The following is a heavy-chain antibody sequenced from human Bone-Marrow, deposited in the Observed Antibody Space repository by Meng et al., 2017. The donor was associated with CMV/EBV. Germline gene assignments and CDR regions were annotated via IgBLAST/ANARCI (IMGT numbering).Heavy chain of an antibody. V-gene: IGHV3-66*02. CDR3: ARHTSDYYYYGIDL. Sequence: GESLKISCSASAFTVSSKYMSWVRQAPGKGLEWLSILYSGGNTYYADSVKGRFTISRDNSKNTLYLQMNILRPEDTAVYYCARHTSDYYYYGIDLWGQGTTATVSS. D-gene: IGHD2-2*01. CDR1: AFTVSSKY. J-gene: IGHJ6*02. CDR2: LYSGGNT.